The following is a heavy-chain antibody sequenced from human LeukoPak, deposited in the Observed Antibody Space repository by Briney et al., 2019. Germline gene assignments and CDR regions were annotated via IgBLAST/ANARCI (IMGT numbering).Heavy chain of an antibody. CDR2: ISYDGSNK. J-gene: IGHJ4*02. CDR1: GFTFSSYG. Sequence: GGSLRLSCAASGFTFSSYGMHWVRQAPGKGLEWVAVISYDGSNKYYADSVKGRFTISRDNSKNTLYLQMNSLRAEDTAVYYCAKGGYCSGGSCYYDLYYFDYWGQGTLVTVSS. V-gene: IGHV3-30*18. D-gene: IGHD2-15*01. CDR3: AKGGYCSGGSCYYDLYYFDY.